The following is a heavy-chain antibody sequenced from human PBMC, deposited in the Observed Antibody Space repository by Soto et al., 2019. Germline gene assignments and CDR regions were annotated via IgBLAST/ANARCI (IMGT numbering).Heavy chain of an antibody. J-gene: IGHJ4*02. D-gene: IGHD5-12*01. CDR2: IYPRDSDT. CDR3: ARPKRDGYNLADFDY. V-gene: IGHV5-51*01. Sequence: PGESLKISCKGSGYSFTSYWIGWVRQMPGKGLEWMGIIYPRDSDTRYSPSFQGQVTISADKSISIAYLQWSSLKASDTAMYYCARPKRDGYNLADFDYWGQGTLVTVSS. CDR1: GYSFTSYW.